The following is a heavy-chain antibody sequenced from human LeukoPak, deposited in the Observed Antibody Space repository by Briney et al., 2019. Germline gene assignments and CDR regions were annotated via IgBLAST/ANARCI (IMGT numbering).Heavy chain of an antibody. CDR1: GGSISSGGYY. D-gene: IGHD4-17*01. V-gene: IGHV4-31*03. CDR3: ARLYGDYVPLIDY. Sequence: PSQTLSLTCTVSGGSISSGGYYWSWIRQHPGKGLEWIGYIYYSGSTYYNPSLKSRVTISVDTSKNQFSLKLSSVTAADTAVYYCARLYGDYVPLIDYWGQGTLVTVSS. J-gene: IGHJ4*02. CDR2: IYYSGST.